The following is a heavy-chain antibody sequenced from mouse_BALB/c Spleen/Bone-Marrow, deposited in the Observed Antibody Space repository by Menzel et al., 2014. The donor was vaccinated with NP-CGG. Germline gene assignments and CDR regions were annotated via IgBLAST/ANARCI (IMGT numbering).Heavy chain of an antibody. V-gene: IGHV5-2*01. CDR1: EYEFPSHD. J-gene: IGHJ4*01. CDR2: INSDGGIT. Sequence: DVKLVESGGGFVQPGESLKLSCESNEYEFPSHDMSWVRKTPEKRLELVAAINSDGGITNYPDTMERRFTISRDNTKKPLYLQMSSLRSEDTALYYCARHGFYYAMDYWGQGASVTVST. CDR3: ARHGFYYAMDY.